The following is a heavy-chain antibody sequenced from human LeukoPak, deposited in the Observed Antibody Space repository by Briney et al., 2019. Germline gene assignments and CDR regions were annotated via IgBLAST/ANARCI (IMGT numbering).Heavy chain of an antibody. Sequence: ASVKVSCKASGYTFTGYDMHWVRQAPGQGLEWMGWINPNSGGTSYAQRFQGRVTMTRDTSSSTAYMEVNSLRSDDTAVYYCVVAGTTFHYLDYWGHGSLVTVSS. CDR2: INPNSGGT. CDR1: GYTFTGYD. CDR3: VVAGTTFHYLDY. D-gene: IGHD6-19*01. J-gene: IGHJ4*01. V-gene: IGHV1-2*02.